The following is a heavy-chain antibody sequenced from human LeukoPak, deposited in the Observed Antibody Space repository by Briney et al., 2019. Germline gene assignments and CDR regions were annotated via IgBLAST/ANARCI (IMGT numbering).Heavy chain of an antibody. Sequence: SETLSLTCTVSGGSISSYYWSWIRQPPGKGLEWIGYIHYSGSTNYNPSLKSRVTISVDTSKNQFSLKLSSVTAADTAVYYCARRSYNSPFRYWGQGTLVTVSS. V-gene: IGHV4-59*12. CDR3: ARRSYNSPFRY. CDR1: GGSISSYY. CDR2: IHYSGST. D-gene: IGHD5-24*01. J-gene: IGHJ4*02.